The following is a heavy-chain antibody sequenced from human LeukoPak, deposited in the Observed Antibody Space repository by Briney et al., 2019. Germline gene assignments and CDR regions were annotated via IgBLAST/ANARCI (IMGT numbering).Heavy chain of an antibody. CDR3: AKAGAYSGYGDY. V-gene: IGHV3-23*01. CDR2: ISGSGSNT. J-gene: IGHJ4*02. CDR1: GFTFSSYS. Sequence: GGSLRLSCAASGFTFSSYSMNWVRQAPGKGLEWVSGISGSGSNTYYADSVKGRFTISRENSKNTLFLQMDSLRADDTAVYYCAKAGAYSGYGDYWGQGTLVTVSS. D-gene: IGHD5-12*01.